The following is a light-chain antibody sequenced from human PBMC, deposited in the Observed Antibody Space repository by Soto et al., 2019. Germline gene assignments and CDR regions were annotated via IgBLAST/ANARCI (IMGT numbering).Light chain of an antibody. CDR2: EVS. CDR3: SSYTSSSTPVWL. Sequence: QSVLTQPASVSGSPGQSITISCTGTSSDVGGYNYVSWYQQHPGKAPKLMIYEVSNRPSGVSNRFSGSKSGNTASLTISGLQAEDEADYYCSSYTSSSTPVWLFGGGTKLTVL. J-gene: IGLJ2*01. CDR1: SSDVGGYNY. V-gene: IGLV2-14*01.